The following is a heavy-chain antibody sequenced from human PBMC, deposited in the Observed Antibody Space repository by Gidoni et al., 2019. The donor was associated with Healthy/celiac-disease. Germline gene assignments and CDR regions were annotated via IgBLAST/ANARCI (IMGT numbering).Heavy chain of an antibody. D-gene: IGHD3-3*01. CDR1: GCTFSSYA. CDR3: AKEGFLEWLSNRLFDY. V-gene: IGHV3-23*04. Sequence: VQLGESGGGLVQPGGSLRLSCEASGCTFSSYAMSWVRQAPGKGREWVSAIIGSGGSTYYAASVKGRFTISRDNSKNTLYLQMNSLRSEDTAVYYCAKEGFLEWLSNRLFDYWGQGTLVTVSS. CDR2: IIGSGGST. J-gene: IGHJ4*02.